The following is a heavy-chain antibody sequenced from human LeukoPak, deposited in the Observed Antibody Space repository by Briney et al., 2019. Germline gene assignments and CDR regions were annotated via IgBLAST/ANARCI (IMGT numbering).Heavy chain of an antibody. Sequence: PSETLSLTCVVSGGSIITNDYWWGWIRQPPGKGLEWIGTIDHAGTTFYNVSLKSRVTISVDTPNNQFSLRLNSVGAADTAVYYCARCRDGYNQLDYWGQGTLVTVSS. CDR1: GGSIITNDYW. V-gene: IGHV4-39*01. CDR3: ARCRDGYNQLDY. J-gene: IGHJ4*02. D-gene: IGHD5-24*01. CDR2: IDHAGTT.